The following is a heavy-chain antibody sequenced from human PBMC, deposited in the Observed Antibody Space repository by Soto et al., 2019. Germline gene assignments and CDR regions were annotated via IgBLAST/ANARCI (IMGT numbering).Heavy chain of an antibody. CDR3: ARELKAGGHFGMDV. Sequence: QVQLVQSGAEVKEPGSSVKVACQASGGAFSTYAISWVRQAPGQGLEWMGGVIPLFGTSNYLPKFQGRVSIAADRSTEIVYMELSRLRFDETAVYFCARELKAGGHFGMDVWGQGTTVTVSS. CDR2: VIPLFGTS. V-gene: IGHV1-69*06. D-gene: IGHD3-16*01. J-gene: IGHJ6*02. CDR1: GGAFSTYA.